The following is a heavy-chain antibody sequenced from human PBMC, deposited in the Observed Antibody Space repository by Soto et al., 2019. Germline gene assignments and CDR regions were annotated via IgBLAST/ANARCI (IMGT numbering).Heavy chain of an antibody. CDR2: INHSGST. CDR3: AREGDNYKIRHYFDY. J-gene: IGHJ4*02. Sequence: PSETLSLTCAVYGGSFSGYYWSWIRQPPGKGLEWIGEINHSGSTNYNPSLKSRVTISVDTSKNQFSLKLSSVTAADTAVYYCAREGDNYKIRHYFDYWGQGTLVTVSS. CDR1: GGSFSGYY. D-gene: IGHD1-1*01. V-gene: IGHV4-34*01.